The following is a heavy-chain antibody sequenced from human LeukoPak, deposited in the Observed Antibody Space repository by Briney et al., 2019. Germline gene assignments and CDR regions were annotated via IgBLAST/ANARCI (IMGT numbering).Heavy chain of an antibody. J-gene: IGHJ6*02. CDR2: INPNSGGT. Sequence: ASVKVSCKASGYTFTGYYMHWVRQAPGQGLEWTGWINPNSGGTDYAQKFQGWVTMTRDTSISTAYMELSRLRSDDTAVYYCARDGGSGSYYYYGMDVWGQGTTVTVSS. CDR1: GYTFTGYY. V-gene: IGHV1-2*04. D-gene: IGHD3-10*01. CDR3: ARDGGSGSYYYYGMDV.